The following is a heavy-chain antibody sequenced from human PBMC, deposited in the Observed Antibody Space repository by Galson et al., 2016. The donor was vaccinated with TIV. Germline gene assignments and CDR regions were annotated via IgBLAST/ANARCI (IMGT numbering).Heavy chain of an antibody. CDR2: IYNNGIT. CDR3: ARVSITGTSPPRGYFDY. V-gene: IGHV4-59*11. D-gene: IGHD1-20*01. J-gene: IGHJ4*02. Sequence: ETLSLTCTVSGGSISEHYWTWIRQPPGKGLEWIGYIYNNGITNSNPSLKGRVTISVDTSKNQFSLRLSSVTAADTAVYYCARVSITGTSPPRGYFDYWGQGSLVTVSS. CDR1: GGSISEHY.